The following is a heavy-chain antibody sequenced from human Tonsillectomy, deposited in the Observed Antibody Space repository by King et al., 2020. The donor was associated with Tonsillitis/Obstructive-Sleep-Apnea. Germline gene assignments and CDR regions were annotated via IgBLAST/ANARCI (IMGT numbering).Heavy chain of an antibody. V-gene: IGHV3-74*01. CDR1: GFTFSSYW. CDR2: INSAGNST. D-gene: IGHD3-16*01. J-gene: IGHJ2*01. Sequence: VQLVESGGGLVQPGGSLRLSCAASGFTFSSYWMYWVRQAPGKGLVWVSRINSAGNSTGYADSVKGRFTISRDNAKNTLYLQMNSLRAEDTAVYYCVRARGSNLHFDLWGRGTLVTVSS. CDR3: VRARGSNLHFDL.